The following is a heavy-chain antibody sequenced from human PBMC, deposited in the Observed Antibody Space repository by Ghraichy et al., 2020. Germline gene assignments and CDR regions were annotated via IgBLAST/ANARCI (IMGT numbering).Heavy chain of an antibody. CDR3: ARELRRDDY. CDR2: MKPNSGYA. D-gene: IGHD1-26*01. CDR1: GYIFTNYD. J-gene: IGHJ4*02. Sequence: AAVKVSCKASGYIFTNYDINWVRQATGQGLEWMGYMKPNSGYAVYAQKFQGRVTMTRDNSISTAYMELSSLTSDDTAVYYCARELRRDDYWGRGTLVTVSS. V-gene: IGHV1-8*01.